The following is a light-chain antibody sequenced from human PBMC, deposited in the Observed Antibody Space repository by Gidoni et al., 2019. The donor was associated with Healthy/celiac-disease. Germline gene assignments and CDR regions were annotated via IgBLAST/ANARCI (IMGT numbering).Light chain of an antibody. Sequence: DIQMTQSPSSLAASVVDRVTITCRASQGISNYLAWYQQKPGKVPKLLIYAASTLQSGVPSRISGSGSGTDFTLTISSLQPEDVATYYCQKYNSAPYTFGQGTKLEIK. CDR2: AAS. CDR1: QGISNY. J-gene: IGKJ2*01. V-gene: IGKV1-27*01. CDR3: QKYNSAPYT.